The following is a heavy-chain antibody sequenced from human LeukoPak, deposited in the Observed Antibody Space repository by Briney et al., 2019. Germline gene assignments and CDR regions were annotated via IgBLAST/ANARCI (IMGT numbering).Heavy chain of an antibody. CDR3: AREGSIAVAGIDY. J-gene: IGHJ4*02. V-gene: IGHV4-59*12. CDR2: IYYSGST. Sequence: YIYYSGSTNYNPSLKSRVTISVDTSKNQFSLKLSSVTAADTAVYYCAREGSIAVAGIDYWGQGTLVTVSS. D-gene: IGHD6-19*01.